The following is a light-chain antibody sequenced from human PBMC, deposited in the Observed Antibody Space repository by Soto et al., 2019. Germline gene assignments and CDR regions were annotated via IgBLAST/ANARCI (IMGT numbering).Light chain of an antibody. CDR3: QSYDSSLGGSV. J-gene: IGLJ1*01. Sequence: QSALTQPPSVSGVPGQRVTISCTGSSSNIGAGYDVHWYQQLPGTAPKLLIYGNSDRPSGVPDRFSGSKSGTSASLAITGLQAEDEADYYCQSYDSSLGGSVFGAGTKVTVL. CDR2: GNS. CDR1: SSNIGAGYD. V-gene: IGLV1-40*01.